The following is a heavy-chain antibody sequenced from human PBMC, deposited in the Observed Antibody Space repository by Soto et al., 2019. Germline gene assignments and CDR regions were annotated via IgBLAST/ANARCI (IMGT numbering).Heavy chain of an antibody. J-gene: IGHJ5*02. V-gene: IGHV4-31*03. D-gene: IGHD3-9*01. CDR2: IYYSGST. CDR1: GGSISSGGYY. Sequence: PSETLSLTCTVSGGSISSGGYYWSWIRQHPGKGLEWIGYIYYSGSTYYNPSLKSRVTISVDTSENQFSLKLSSVTAADTAVYYCARYDTLGWWLDPWGQGTLVTVSS. CDR3: ARYDTLGWWLDP.